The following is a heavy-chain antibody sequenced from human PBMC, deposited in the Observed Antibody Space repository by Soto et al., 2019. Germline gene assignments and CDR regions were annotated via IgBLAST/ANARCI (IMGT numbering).Heavy chain of an antibody. CDR3: ARTGDGHHDFLDY. CDR2: INQDGNED. Sequence: GGTLRLSCAASGFTFSSYWMNWVRQAPGKGLEWVANINQDGNEDNLLDSVKGRFTISRDNAKNSLFLQMNSLRVDDTAVYYCARTGDGHHDFLDYWGQGALVTVSS. D-gene: IGHD1-1*01. V-gene: IGHV3-7*01. J-gene: IGHJ4*02. CDR1: GFTFSSYW.